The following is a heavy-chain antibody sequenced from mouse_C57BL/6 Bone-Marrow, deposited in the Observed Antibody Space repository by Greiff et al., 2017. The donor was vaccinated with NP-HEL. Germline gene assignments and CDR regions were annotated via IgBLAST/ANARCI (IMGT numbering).Heavy chain of an antibody. V-gene: IGHV8-9*01. Sequence: QVTLKESGPGILQPSQTLSLTCSFSVFSLSTFGMGVSWIRQPSGKGLEWLAHIYWDEDKHYKPSLKSRLTISKDTSNNQVFLKITTVDTADTATYYSARTWFAYWGQGTLVTVSA. CDR1: VFSLSTFGMG. J-gene: IGHJ3*01. CDR2: IYWDEDK. CDR3: ARTWFAY.